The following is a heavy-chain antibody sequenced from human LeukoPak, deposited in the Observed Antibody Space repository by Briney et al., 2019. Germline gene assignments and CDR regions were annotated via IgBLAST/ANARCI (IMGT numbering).Heavy chain of an antibody. V-gene: IGHV4-59*01. J-gene: IGHJ6*02. CDR1: GGSISSYY. CDR2: IYYSGST. CDR3: ARVPGYVHYYYGMDV. Sequence: SETLSLTCTVSGGSISSYYWSWIRQPPGKGLEWIGYIYYSGSTNYNPSLKSRVTISVDTSKNQFSLKLSSVTAADTAVYYCARVPGYVHYYYGMDVWGQGTTVTVSS. D-gene: IGHD3-16*01.